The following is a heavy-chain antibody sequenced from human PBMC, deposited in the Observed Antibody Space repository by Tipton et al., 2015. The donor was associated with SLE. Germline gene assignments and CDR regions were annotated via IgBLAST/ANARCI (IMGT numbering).Heavy chain of an antibody. Sequence: TLSLTCVVYGESFSAFYWNWIRQSPGKGLEWIGESNHSGTTNYNPSLKSRVSISVDTSKNQFSLTLTSATAADTAVYYCAGRRRKDGYNSYQSFDLWGRGTLVTVSS. J-gene: IGHJ2*01. CDR1: GESFSAFY. CDR2: SNHSGTT. D-gene: IGHD5-24*01. CDR3: AGRRRKDGYNSYQSFDL. V-gene: IGHV4-34*01.